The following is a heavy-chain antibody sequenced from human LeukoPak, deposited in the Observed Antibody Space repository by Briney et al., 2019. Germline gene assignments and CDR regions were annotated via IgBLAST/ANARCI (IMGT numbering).Heavy chain of an antibody. CDR1: GFTFSNYG. D-gene: IGHD6-13*01. CDR2: ISGSGDST. V-gene: IGHV3-23*01. CDR3: AKTAGIAAAADFDY. Sequence: GGSLRLSCAASGFTFSNYGMSWVRQAPGKGLEWVSSISGSGDSTYYADSVKCRFTISRDNSKNTLYLQMNSLRAEDTAVYYCAKTAGIAAAADFDYWGQGTLVTVSS. J-gene: IGHJ4*02.